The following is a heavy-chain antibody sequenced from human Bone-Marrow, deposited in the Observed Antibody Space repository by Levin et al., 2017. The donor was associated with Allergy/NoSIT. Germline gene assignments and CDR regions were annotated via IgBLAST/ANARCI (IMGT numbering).Heavy chain of an antibody. CDR2: IIVIFEKV. V-gene: IGHV1-69*06. CDR3: ARDDGRYCSSTTCSPTYFHYYGMDI. J-gene: IGHJ6*02. Sequence: EASVKVSCKASGGTFTSFAISWVRQAPGQRLEWMGGIIVIFEKVNYAQKFQGRVTITADTSTGTAYMELSHLRSDDTAVYYCARDDGRYCSSTTCSPTYFHYYGMDIWGQGTTVTVSS. D-gene: IGHD2-2*01. CDR1: GGTFTSFA.